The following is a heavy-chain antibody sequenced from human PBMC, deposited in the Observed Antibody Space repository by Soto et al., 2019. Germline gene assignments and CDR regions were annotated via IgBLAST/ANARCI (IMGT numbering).Heavy chain of an antibody. V-gene: IGHV4-39*01. J-gene: IGHJ4*02. CDR3: ARFYCNSVSCARLGIVDF. CDR2: IYYSGTT. CDR1: GGSISGRSYY. Sequence: PSETLSLTCTVSGGSISGRSYYWGWIRQPPGMGLEWIGNIYYSGTTYYNPSLKSRVTISVDTSKNQFSLNLSSVTAADTALYYCARFYCNSVSCARLGIVDFWGPGTLVTVSS. D-gene: IGHD2-2*01.